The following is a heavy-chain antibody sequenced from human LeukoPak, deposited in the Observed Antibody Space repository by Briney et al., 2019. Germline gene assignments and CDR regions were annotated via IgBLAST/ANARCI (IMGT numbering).Heavy chain of an antibody. J-gene: IGHJ4*02. CDR2: ISGSGGST. Sequence: GGSLRLSCAASGFTFSSYAMSWVRQAPGKGLEWVSAISGSGGSTYYADSVKGRFTISRDNSKNTLYLQMNSLRAEDTAVYYCATTEAIAAAGGVDYWGQGTLVTVSS. CDR1: GFTFSSYA. CDR3: ATTEAIAAAGGVDY. V-gene: IGHV3-23*01. D-gene: IGHD6-25*01.